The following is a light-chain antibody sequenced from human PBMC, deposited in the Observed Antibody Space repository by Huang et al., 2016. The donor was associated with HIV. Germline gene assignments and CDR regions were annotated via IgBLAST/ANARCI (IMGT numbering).Light chain of an antibody. Sequence: DIQVTQSPSSLSVSVEDRVTITCRAAHNIDNYLNWYQHKPGKAPSLLIYGASNLQSGVPSRFSGSGSGTYFTLSISSLQPEDSAIYYCQQTHSTPWTFGQGTKVEIK. J-gene: IGKJ1*01. CDR1: HNIDNY. CDR2: GAS. V-gene: IGKV1-39*01. CDR3: QQTHSTPWT.